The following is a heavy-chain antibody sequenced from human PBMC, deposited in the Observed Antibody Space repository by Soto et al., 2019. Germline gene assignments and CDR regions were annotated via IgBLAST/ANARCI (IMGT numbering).Heavy chain of an antibody. Sequence: QVQLVQSGAEVKKPGASVKVSCKASGYTFSSYAITCVLQAPGQSPEWMGWLNAGTGNTKYSQKFKDRGTFTSDTSASTAYMELSSLRSSHPALYYCARAAGLLCYDTTGLPRYFEHWGQGTLVTVSS. CDR3: ARAAGLLCYDTTGLPRYFEH. D-gene: IGHD2-2*01. CDR1: GYTFSSYA. CDR2: LNAGTGNT. V-gene: IGHV1-3*01. J-gene: IGHJ4*02.